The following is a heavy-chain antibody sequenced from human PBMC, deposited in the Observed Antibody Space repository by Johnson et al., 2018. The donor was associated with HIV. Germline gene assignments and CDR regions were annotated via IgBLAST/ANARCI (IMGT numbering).Heavy chain of an antibody. J-gene: IGHJ3*02. Sequence: QVQLVESGGGVVQPGRSLRLSCAASGFTFSSYGMHWVRQAPGKGLEWVAVISYDGTYKYFADSVKGRFTISSDNSKNTLYLQMNSLRAEDTAVYYCANNLQQLATKDAFDIWGQGTMVTVSS. CDR1: GFTFSSYG. V-gene: IGHV3-30*18. CDR2: ISYDGTYK. CDR3: ANNLQQLATKDAFDI. D-gene: IGHD6-13*01.